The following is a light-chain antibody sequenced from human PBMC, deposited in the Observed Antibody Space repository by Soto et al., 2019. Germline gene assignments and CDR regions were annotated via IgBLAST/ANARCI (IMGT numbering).Light chain of an antibody. J-gene: IGKJ1*01. CDR3: QQYGSSSWT. Sequence: EIGLTQSPGTLSLSPGERATLSCRASQSVSSSYLAWYQQKPGQAPRLLIQGASSRATGIPDRFSGSGSGTDFTLTISRLEPEDFAVYYCQQYGSSSWTFCQGTKVEIK. CDR2: GAS. CDR1: QSVSSSY. V-gene: IGKV3-20*01.